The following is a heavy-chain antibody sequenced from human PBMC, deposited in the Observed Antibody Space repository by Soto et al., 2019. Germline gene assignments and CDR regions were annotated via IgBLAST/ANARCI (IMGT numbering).Heavy chain of an antibody. CDR3: AASWGSGEPGPGDFDY. Sequence: SVKVSWKASGFTFTSSAVQWVRQARGQRLEWIGWIVVGSGNTNYAQKFQERVTITRDMSTSTAYMELSSLRSEDTAVYYCAASWGSGEPGPGDFDYWGQGTLVPVSS. J-gene: IGHJ4*02. V-gene: IGHV1-58*01. D-gene: IGHD3-10*01. CDR1: GFTFTSSA. CDR2: IVVGSGNT.